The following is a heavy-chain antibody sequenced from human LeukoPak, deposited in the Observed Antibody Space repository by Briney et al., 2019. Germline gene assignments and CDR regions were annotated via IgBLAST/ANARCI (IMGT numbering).Heavy chain of an antibody. CDR2: IIPIFGTA. CDR1: GGTFSSYA. D-gene: IGHD3-10*01. J-gene: IGHJ3*02. CDR3: ARDRGSGSFDAFDI. V-gene: IGHV1-69*05. Sequence: SVKVSCKASGGTFSSYAISWVRQAPGQGLEWMGGIIPIFGTANYAQKFQGRVTITTDESTSTAYMELSGLRSEDTAVYYCARDRGSGSFDAFDIWGQGTMVTVSS.